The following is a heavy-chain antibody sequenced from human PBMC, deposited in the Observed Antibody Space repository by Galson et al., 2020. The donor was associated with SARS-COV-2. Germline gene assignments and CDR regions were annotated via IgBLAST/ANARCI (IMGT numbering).Heavy chain of an antibody. D-gene: IGHD2-21*02. CDR1: GGSISSSSYY. Sequence: SETLSLTCTVSGGSISSSSYYWGWIRQPPGKGLEWIGSIYYSGSTYYNPSLKSRVTISVDTSKNQFSLKLSSVTAADTAVYYCARDPLRMANDAFDIWGQGTMVTVSS. CDR2: IYYSGST. CDR3: ARDPLRMANDAFDI. V-gene: IGHV4-39*07. J-gene: IGHJ3*02.